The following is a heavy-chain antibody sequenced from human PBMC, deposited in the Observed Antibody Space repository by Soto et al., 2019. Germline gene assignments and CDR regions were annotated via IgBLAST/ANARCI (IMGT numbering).Heavy chain of an antibody. J-gene: IGHJ5*02. V-gene: IGHV4-34*01. CDR2: INHSGST. CDR3: AGGITIFGVVRNWFDP. D-gene: IGHD3-3*01. Sequence: QVQLQQWGAGLLKPSETLSLTCAVYGGSFSGYYWSWIRQPPGKGLEWIGEINHSGSTNYNTSLKGRVTISVDTSKNQFSLKLSSVTAAETAVYYCAGGITIFGVVRNWFDPWGQGTLVTVSS. CDR1: GGSFSGYY.